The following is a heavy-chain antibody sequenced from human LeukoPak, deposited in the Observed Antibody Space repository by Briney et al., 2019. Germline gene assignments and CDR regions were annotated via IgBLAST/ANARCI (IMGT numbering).Heavy chain of an antibody. V-gene: IGHV4-38-2*02. Sequence: SETLSLTCTVSGYSISSGYYWGWIRQPPGKGLEWIGSIYQSGSTYYNPSLKSRVTISVDTSKNQFSLRLNSVTAADTAMYYCARFYYGDFNFDYWGQGTLVTVSS. J-gene: IGHJ4*02. CDR2: IYQSGST. D-gene: IGHD4-17*01. CDR3: ARFYYGDFNFDY. CDR1: GYSISSGYY.